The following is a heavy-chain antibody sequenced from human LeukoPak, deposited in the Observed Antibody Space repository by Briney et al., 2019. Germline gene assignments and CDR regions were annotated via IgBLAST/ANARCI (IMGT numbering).Heavy chain of an antibody. V-gene: IGHV4-30-2*01. J-gene: IGHJ5*02. CDR2: IYHSGST. D-gene: IGHD3-22*01. CDR1: GGSISSGGYS. CDR3: ARAPYDSNPYWFDP. Sequence: SETLSLTCTVSGGSISSGGYSWSWIRQPPGKGLEWIGYIYHSGSTYYNPSLKSRVTISVDRSKNQFSLKLSSVTAADTAVYYCARAPYDSNPYWFDPWGQGTLVTVSS.